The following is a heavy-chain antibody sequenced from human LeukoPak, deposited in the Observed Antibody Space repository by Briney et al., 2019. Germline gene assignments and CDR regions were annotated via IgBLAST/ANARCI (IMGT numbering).Heavy chain of an antibody. V-gene: IGHV3-53*01. CDR3: ARDFCSGGSCLDL. J-gene: IGHJ5*02. CDR2: IYSGGST. D-gene: IGHD2-15*01. CDR1: GFTVSSNY. Sequence: PGGSLRHSCAASGFTVSSNYMSWVRQAPGKGLEWVSVIYSGGSTYYADSVKGRFTISRDNSKNTLYLQMNSLRAEDTAVYYCARDFCSGGSCLDLWGQGTLVTVSS.